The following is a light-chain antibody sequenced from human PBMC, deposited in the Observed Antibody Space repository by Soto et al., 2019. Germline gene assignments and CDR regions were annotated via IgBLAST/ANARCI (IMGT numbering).Light chain of an antibody. CDR2: EVT. J-gene: IGLJ2*01. CDR1: NSDIGTYNR. Sequence: QSVLTQPPSVSGSPGQSVTISCTGSNSDIGTYNRVSWYQQPPGTAPKLMIYEVTDRPSGVPDRFSGSKSGNTASLTISGLQAEDEADYYCSSFTSNSTLVFGGGTKLTVL. CDR3: SSFTSNSTLV. V-gene: IGLV2-18*02.